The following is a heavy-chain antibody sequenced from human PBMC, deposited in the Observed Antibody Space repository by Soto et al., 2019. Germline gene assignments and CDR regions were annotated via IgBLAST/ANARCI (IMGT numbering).Heavy chain of an antibody. D-gene: IGHD2-15*01. Sequence: GGSLRLSYAASGFTFSSYWMHWVRQAPGKGLVWVSRINTDEGTTTYAGSVKGRFTISRDNAKNTLYLQMNSLRAEDTAVYYCVRARGGYYFDYWGQGTQVTVSS. J-gene: IGHJ4*02. CDR3: VRARGGYYFDY. CDR1: GFTFSSYW. CDR2: INTDEGTT. V-gene: IGHV3-74*01.